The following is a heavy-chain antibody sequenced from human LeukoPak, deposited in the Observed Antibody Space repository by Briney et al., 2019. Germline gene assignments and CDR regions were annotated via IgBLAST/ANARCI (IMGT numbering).Heavy chain of an antibody. V-gene: IGHV1-2*06. CDR1: GYTFTSYD. CDR2: INPNSGGT. Sequence: ASVKVSCKASGYTFTSYDINWVRQATGQGLEWMGRINPNSGGTNYAQKFQGRVTMTRDTSISTAYMELSRLRSDDTAVYYCARGYCSGGSCYSVENWFDPWGQGTLVTVSS. J-gene: IGHJ5*02. CDR3: ARGYCSGGSCYSVENWFDP. D-gene: IGHD2-15*01.